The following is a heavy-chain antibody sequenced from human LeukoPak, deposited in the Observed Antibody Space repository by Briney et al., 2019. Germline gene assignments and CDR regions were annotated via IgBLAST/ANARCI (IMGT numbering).Heavy chain of an antibody. CDR2: IYYSGST. V-gene: IGHV4-59*01. CDR3: ARCLSGYAVD. J-gene: IGHJ4*02. Sequence: KASETLSLTCTVSGGSISSYYWSWIRQPPGKGLEWIGYIYYSGSTNYNPSLKSRVTISVDTSKNQFSLKLSSVTAADTAAYYCARCLSGYAVDWGQGTLVTVSS. CDR1: GGSISSYY. D-gene: IGHD5-12*01.